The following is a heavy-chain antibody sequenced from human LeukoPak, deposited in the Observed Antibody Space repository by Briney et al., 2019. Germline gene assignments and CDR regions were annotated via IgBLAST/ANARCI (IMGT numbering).Heavy chain of an antibody. CDR2: MYQYGIH. D-gene: IGHD6-19*01. Sequence: SETLSLTCAVYGGSFSGYYWSWIRQPPGKGLEWNGEMYQYGIHNYNQSLKSRVTISVDTSKNQCSLNLNSVTAADTAVYYCARVDNSGWLTMDYWGQGTLVTVSS. CDR1: GGSFSGYY. V-gene: IGHV4-34*01. J-gene: IGHJ4*02. CDR3: ARVDNSGWLTMDY.